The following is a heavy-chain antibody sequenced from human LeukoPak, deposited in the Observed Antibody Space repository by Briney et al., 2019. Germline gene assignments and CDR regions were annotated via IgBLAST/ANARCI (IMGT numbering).Heavy chain of an antibody. CDR3: ARGVATGTTALYYFDY. D-gene: IGHD1-1*01. V-gene: IGHV4-34*01. Sequence: SETLSLTCAVYGGSFSGYYWSWIRQPPGKGLEWIGEINHSGSTNYNPSLKSRVTISVDTSKNRFSLKLSSVTAADTAVYYCARGVATGTTALYYFDYWGQGTLVTVSS. CDR2: INHSGST. J-gene: IGHJ4*02. CDR1: GGSFSGYY.